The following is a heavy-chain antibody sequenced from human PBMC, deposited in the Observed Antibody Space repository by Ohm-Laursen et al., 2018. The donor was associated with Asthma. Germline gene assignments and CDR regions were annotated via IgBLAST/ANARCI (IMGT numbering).Heavy chain of an antibody. CDR3: ARGSFYFESTGYYFFDH. CDR2: IYYSGIT. Sequence: SDTLSLTCAVSGGSISSGSYYWSWIRQHPGRGLEWIGYIYYSGITYSNPSLRSRVTISVDTSKNQFSLNLTSVTAADTAVYYCARGSFYFESTGYYFFDHWGQGALVTVSS. V-gene: IGHV4-31*11. J-gene: IGHJ4*02. D-gene: IGHD3-22*01. CDR1: GGSISSGSYY.